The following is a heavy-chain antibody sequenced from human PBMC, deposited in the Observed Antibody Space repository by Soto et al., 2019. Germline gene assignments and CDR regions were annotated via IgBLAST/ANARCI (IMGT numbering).Heavy chain of an antibody. J-gene: IGHJ6*02. D-gene: IGHD2-2*01. CDR2: IYSSENT. V-gene: IGHV4-39*01. Sequence: SSETLSLTCTVSGGSVSRNRYSWGWIRQSPGKGLEWIGTIYSSENTYYNPSLLSRVTISVDTSKNEFSLRLSSVTAADTAVYYCARLKGYCVSTNCHGYYGMDVWGQATTVT. CDR1: GGSVSRNRYS. CDR3: ARLKGYCVSTNCHGYYGMDV.